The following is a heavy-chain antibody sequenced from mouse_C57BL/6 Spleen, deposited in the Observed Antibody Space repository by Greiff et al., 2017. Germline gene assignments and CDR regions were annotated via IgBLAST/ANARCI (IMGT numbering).Heavy chain of an antibody. CDR1: GFNIKDDY. CDR2: IDPENGDT. CDR3: TTSNLDYGYAWFAY. J-gene: IGHJ3*01. Sequence: EVMLVESGAELVRPGASVKLSCTASGFNIKDDYMHWVKQRPEQGLEWIGWIDPENGDTEYASKFQGKATITADTSSNTAYLQLSSLTSEDTAVYYCTTSNLDYGYAWFAYWGQGTLVTVAA. V-gene: IGHV14-4*01. D-gene: IGHD2-2*01.